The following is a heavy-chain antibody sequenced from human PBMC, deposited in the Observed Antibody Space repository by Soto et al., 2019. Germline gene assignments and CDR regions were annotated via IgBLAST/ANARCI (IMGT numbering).Heavy chain of an antibody. V-gene: IGHV1-18*01. J-gene: IGHJ5*01. CDR2: ISGYNGNA. CDR1: GYTFSSHG. Sequence: GXSVKVSCQASGYTFSSHGIIWVRQAPGQGLEWMGWISGYNGNAKYAQRFQGRVTMTTDTSTSTVYMDLRSLGSDDSAVYYCAREGSYGWYDCWGQGTLVTVSS. D-gene: IGHD2-15*01. CDR3: AREGSYGWYDC.